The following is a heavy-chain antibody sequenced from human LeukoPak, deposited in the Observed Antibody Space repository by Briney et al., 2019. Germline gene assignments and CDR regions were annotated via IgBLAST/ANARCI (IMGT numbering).Heavy chain of an antibody. J-gene: IGHJ3*02. V-gene: IGHV4-61*02. CDR3: ARKLLGKHFDI. Sequence: SETLSLTCTVSGGSISSGSYYWSWIRQPAGKGLEWIGRIYTSGSTNYNPSLKSRVTISVDTSKNQFSLKLSSVTAADTAVYYCARKLLGKHFDIWGQGTMVTVSS. CDR1: GGSISSGSYY. CDR2: IYTSGST. D-gene: IGHD3-10*01.